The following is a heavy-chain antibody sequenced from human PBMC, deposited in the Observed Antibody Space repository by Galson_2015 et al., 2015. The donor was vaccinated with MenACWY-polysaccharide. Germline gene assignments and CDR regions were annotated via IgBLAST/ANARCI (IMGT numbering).Heavy chain of an antibody. V-gene: IGHV3-23*01. D-gene: IGHD1-26*01. J-gene: IGHJ5*02. CDR1: GSTFSSYV. CDR3: AKGGREVDNWLDP. Sequence: SLRLSCAVSGSTFSSYVMSWVRQAPGRGLEWVSSITDSGSSTYYVDSVKGRFTISRDNSKSTLFLQMNSLRADDTAVYYCAKGGREVDNWLDPWGQGALVTVSS. CDR2: ITDSGSST.